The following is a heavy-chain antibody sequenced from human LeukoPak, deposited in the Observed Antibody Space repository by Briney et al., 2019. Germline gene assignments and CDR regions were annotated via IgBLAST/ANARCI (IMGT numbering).Heavy chain of an antibody. CDR3: ARYNQRWLQYDAFDF. V-gene: IGHV1-18*01. CDR1: GYTFPSYG. J-gene: IGHJ3*01. Sequence: GASVKVSCKASGYTFPSYGISWVRQAPGQGLEWMGWISPYNGNTYYAQKLQGRVTMTTDTSTSTAYMELRSLRSDDAAVYYCARYNQRWLQYDAFDFWGQGTMVTVSS. CDR2: ISPYNGNT. D-gene: IGHD5-12*01.